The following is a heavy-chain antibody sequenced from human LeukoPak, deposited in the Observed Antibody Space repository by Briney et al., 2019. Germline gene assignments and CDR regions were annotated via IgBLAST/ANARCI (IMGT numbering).Heavy chain of an antibody. CDR3: ARGGNIGYDYNAFDR. D-gene: IGHD3-22*01. CDR2: ITRSGTTI. Sequence: PGGSLRLSCAASGFPFITHEMNWVRQPPGKELDWVSYITRSGTTIYYADSVKGRFTISRDNAKNSLYLQMNSLRDEDTAVYYCARGGNIGYDYNAFDRWGQGAMVTVSS. V-gene: IGHV3-48*03. CDR1: GFPFITHE. J-gene: IGHJ3*01.